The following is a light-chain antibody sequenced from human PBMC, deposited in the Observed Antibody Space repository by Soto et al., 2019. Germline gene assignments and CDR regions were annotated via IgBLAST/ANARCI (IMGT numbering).Light chain of an antibody. J-gene: IGLJ1*01. CDR1: SSDVGSYNL. Sequence: QSALTQPASVSGSPGQSITISCTGTSSDVGSYNLVSWYQQHPGKAPKLMIYEGSKRPSGVSNRFSGSKSGNTASLTISGLRAEDEADYYCCSYAGSSTFAFYVFGTGTKVTVL. CDR2: EGS. CDR3: CSYAGSSTFAFYV. V-gene: IGLV2-23*03.